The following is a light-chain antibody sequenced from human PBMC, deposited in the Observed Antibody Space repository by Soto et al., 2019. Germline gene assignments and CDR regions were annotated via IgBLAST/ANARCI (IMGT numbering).Light chain of an antibody. J-gene: IGLJ3*02. CDR3: TSYVGSGIWV. V-gene: IGLV2-8*01. CDR1: SSDVGAYKY. CDR2: EVT. Sequence: QSALTQPPSASGSPGQSVTISCTGTSSDVGAYKYVSWYQQYPGKAPKLMIYEVTKRPSGVPDRFSGSKSGNTASLTVSGLQAEDEADYYCTSYVGSGIWVFGGGTKLTVL.